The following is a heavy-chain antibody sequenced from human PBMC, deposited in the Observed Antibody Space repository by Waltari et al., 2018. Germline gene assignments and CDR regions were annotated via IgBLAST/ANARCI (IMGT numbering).Heavy chain of an antibody. J-gene: IGHJ3*02. D-gene: IGHD3-10*01. CDR2: ISYDGSNK. Sequence: QVQLVESGGGVVQPGRSLRLSCAASGFTFSSYAMHWVRQAPGKGLEWVAVISYDGSNKYYADSVKGRFTISRDNSKNTLYLQMNSLRAEDTAVYYCARDSGELLYREDDAFDIWGQGTMVTVSS. CDR3: ARDSGELLYREDDAFDI. CDR1: GFTFSSYA. V-gene: IGHV3-30-3*01.